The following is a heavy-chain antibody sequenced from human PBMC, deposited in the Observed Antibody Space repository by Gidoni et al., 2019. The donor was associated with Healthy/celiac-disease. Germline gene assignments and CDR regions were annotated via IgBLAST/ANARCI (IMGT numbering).Heavy chain of an antibody. CDR2: ISYDGSNK. V-gene: IGHV3-30*18. D-gene: IGHD3-9*01. J-gene: IGHJ4*02. Sequence: QVQLVESGGGVVQPGRSLRLSCAASGFTFSSYGMHWVRQAPGKGLEWVAVISYDGSNKYYADSVKGRFTISRDNSKNTLYLQMNSLRAEDTAVYYCANGASFDWLLPTQIDYWGQGTLVTVSS. CDR3: ANGASFDWLLPTQIDY. CDR1: GFTFSSYG.